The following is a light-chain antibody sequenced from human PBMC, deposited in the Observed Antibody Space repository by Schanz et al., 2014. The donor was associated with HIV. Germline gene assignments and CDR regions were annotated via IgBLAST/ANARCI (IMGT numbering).Light chain of an antibody. V-gene: IGLV2-8*01. CDR2: EVS. CDR1: SSDVGGYNY. Sequence: SALTQPPSASGSPGQSVTISCTGTSSDVGGYNYVSWCQQHPGKAPKLMIYEVSKRPSGVPDRFSGSKSGNTASLTVSGLQAEDEADYYCSSYTSSSIPVFGGGTKLTVL. CDR3: SSYTSSSIPV. J-gene: IGLJ3*02.